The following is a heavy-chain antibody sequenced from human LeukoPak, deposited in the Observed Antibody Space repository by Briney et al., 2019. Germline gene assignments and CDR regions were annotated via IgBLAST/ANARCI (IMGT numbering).Heavy chain of an antibody. V-gene: IGHV4-59*01. CDR2: VFHTGNT. J-gene: IGHJ4*02. CDR1: AGSISNYY. CDR3: ARATVTHDFWSGYPSYFDS. Sequence: SETLSLTCTVSAGSISNYYWIWIRQPPGKGLEWIGNVFHTGNTNYSPSLRSRVTISLDTSKNQFSLSLRSVTAADTAVYFCARATVTHDFWSGYPSYFDSWGQGTLVTVSS. D-gene: IGHD3-3*01.